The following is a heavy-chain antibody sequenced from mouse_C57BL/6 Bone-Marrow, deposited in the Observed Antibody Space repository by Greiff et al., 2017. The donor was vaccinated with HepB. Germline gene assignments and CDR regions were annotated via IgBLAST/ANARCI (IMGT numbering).Heavy chain of an antibody. D-gene: IGHD2-5*01. V-gene: IGHV10-3*01. CDR3: VSLYSNYEGFAY. Sequence: EVQLVESGGGLVQPKGSLKLSCAASGFTFNTYAMHWVRRAPGKGLEWVARLRSKSSNYATYFADSVKDRFTSSSDDSQSMLYLQMNNLKTEDTAMFYCVSLYSNYEGFAYWGQGTLVTVSA. J-gene: IGHJ3*01. CDR1: GFTFNTYA. CDR2: LRSKSSNYAT.